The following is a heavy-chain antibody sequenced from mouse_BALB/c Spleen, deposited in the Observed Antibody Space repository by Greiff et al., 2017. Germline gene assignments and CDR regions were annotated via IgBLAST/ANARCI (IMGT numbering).Heavy chain of an antibody. D-gene: IGHD1-1*01. Sequence: EVQLVESGPGLVKPSQSLSLTCSVTGYSITSGYYWNWIRQFPGNKLEWMGYISYDGSNNYNPSLKNRISITRDTSKNQFFLKLNSVTTEDTATYYCATGVVGNFDYWGQGTTLTVSS. V-gene: IGHV3-6*02. J-gene: IGHJ2*01. CDR3: ATGVVGNFDY. CDR2: ISYDGSN. CDR1: GYSITSGYY.